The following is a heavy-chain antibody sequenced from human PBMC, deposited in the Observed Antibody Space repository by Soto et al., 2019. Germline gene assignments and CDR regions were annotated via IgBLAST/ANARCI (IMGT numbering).Heavy chain of an antibody. CDR1: GGTFNNYG. CDR2: ISAHNGNT. Sequence: ASVKVSCKPSGGTFNNYGFSWVRQAPGQGLEWMGGISAHNGNTNYAQKLQGRVTITTDTSTSTAYMELRSLRSDDTAVYHCARALLGYDILTGYYQNWFDPWGQGTLVTVSS. V-gene: IGHV1-18*01. D-gene: IGHD3-9*01. CDR3: ARALLGYDILTGYYQNWFDP. J-gene: IGHJ5*02.